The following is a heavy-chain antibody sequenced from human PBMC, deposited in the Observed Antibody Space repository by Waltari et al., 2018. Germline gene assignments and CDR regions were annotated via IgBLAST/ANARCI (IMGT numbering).Heavy chain of an antibody. J-gene: IGHJ4*02. CDR2: INEDGSDM. CDR1: ESTFNNHW. Sequence: EVQLVESGGGLVQPGGSLRLSCVASESTFNNHWWMSWVRQAPGKGLEWVANINEDGSDMYYMDSVKGRFTISRDDAKNSLYLQMNYLRPDDTAVYYCASEESWGQGTLVTVSS. CDR3: ASEES. V-gene: IGHV3-7*01.